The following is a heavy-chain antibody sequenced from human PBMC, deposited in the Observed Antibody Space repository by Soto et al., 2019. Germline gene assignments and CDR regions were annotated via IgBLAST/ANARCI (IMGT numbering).Heavy chain of an antibody. V-gene: IGHV4-30-4*01. Sequence: SETLSLTCTVSGGSISSGDYYWSWIRQPPGKGLEWIGYIYYSGSTYYNPSLKSRVTISVDTSKNQFSLKLSSVTAADTAVYYCAGVGVPAANYGMDVWGQGTTVTVPS. D-gene: IGHD2-2*01. J-gene: IGHJ6*02. CDR1: GGSISSGDYY. CDR3: AGVGVPAANYGMDV. CDR2: IYYSGST.